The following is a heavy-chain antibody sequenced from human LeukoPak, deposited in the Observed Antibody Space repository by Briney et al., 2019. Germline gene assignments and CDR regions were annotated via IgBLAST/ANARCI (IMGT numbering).Heavy chain of an antibody. CDR3: ASLRFLEWLETSGAFDI. J-gene: IGHJ3*02. D-gene: IGHD3-3*01. Sequence: SETLSLTCTVSGGSISSSSYYWGWIRQPPGKGLEWIGSIYYSGSTYYNPSLKSRVTISVDTSKNQFSLKLSSVTAADTAVYYCASLRFLEWLETSGAFDIWGQGTMVTVSS. V-gene: IGHV4-39*01. CDR1: GGSISSSSYY. CDR2: IYYSGST.